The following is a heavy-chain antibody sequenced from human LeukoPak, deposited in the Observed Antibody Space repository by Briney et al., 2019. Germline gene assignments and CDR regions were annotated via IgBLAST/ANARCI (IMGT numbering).Heavy chain of an antibody. CDR1: GFTFSSYV. CDR3: ARSRGAYSSAWYFDY. Sequence: GGSLRLSCAASGFTFSSYVMSWVRQAPGKGLEWVSGISGRGSSTYYADSVKGRFTISRDNSKNTLYLQMNSLRAEDTAVHYCARSRGAYSSAWYFDYWGQGTLVTVSS. D-gene: IGHD6-19*01. CDR2: ISGRGSST. J-gene: IGHJ4*02. V-gene: IGHV3-23*01.